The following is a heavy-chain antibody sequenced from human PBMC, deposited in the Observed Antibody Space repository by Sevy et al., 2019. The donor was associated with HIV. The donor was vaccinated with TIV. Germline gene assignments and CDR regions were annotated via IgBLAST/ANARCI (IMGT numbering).Heavy chain of an antibody. J-gene: IGHJ4*02. Sequence: GGSLRLSCVASGFAFSDYGMHWVRQAPGKGLEWVAVIWYDGNNQHYADSVRGRFTISRDNPKNTLYLQLSSLRAEDTAVYYCARDPRIFGDYLLTYFDYWGQGVLVTVSS. CDR2: IWYDGNNQ. CDR1: GFAFSDYG. V-gene: IGHV3-33*01. CDR3: ARDPRIFGDYLLTYFDY. D-gene: IGHD4-17*01.